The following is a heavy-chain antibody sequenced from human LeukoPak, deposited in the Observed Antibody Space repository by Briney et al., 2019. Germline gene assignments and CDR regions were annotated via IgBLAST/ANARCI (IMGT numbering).Heavy chain of an antibody. CDR2: MYYSGST. J-gene: IGHJ3*02. CDR1: GGSISNSY. Sequence: SETLSLTCTFSGGSISNSYWSWIRQPPGKGLEWIGYMYYSGSTNYNPSLKSRVTISVDTSKNQFSLKLSSVTAADTAVYYCARGVGALDAFDIWGQGTMVTVSS. D-gene: IGHD1-26*01. CDR3: ARGVGALDAFDI. V-gene: IGHV4-59*01.